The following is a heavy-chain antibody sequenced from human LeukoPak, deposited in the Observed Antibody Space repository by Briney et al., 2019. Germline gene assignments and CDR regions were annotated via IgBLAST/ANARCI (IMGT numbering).Heavy chain of an antibody. D-gene: IGHD2-2*02. CDR2: MNPNSGNT. CDR1: GYTFTSYD. CDR3: ARGSVARYQLLYVGYYYGMDV. J-gene: IGHJ6*02. V-gene: IGHV1-8*01. Sequence: ASVNVSCKASGYTFTSYDINWVRQATGQGLEWMGWMNPNSGNTGYAQKFQGRVTMTRNTSISTAYMELSSLRSEDTAVYYCARGSVARYQLLYVGYYYGMDVWGQGTTVTVSS.